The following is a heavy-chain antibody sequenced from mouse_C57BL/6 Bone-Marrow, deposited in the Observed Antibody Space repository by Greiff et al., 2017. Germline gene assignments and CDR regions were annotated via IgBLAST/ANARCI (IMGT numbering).Heavy chain of an antibody. CDR3: AKIYYYGTPYAMDY. V-gene: IGHV3-6*01. CDR2: ISYDGSN. CDR1: GYSITSGYY. D-gene: IGHD1-1*01. J-gene: IGHJ4*01. Sequence: EVKLVESGPGLVKPSQSLSLTCSVTGYSITSGYYWNWIRQFPGNKLEWMGYISYDGSNNYNPSLKNRISITRDTSKNQFFLKLNSVTTEDTATYYCAKIYYYGTPYAMDYGGQGTSVTVSA.